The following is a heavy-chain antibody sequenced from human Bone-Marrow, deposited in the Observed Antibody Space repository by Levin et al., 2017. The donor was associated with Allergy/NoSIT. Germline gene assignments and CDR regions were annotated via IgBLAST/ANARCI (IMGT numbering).Heavy chain of an antibody. CDR3: VRHGGWFGP. CDR2: VYSSGNP. V-gene: IGHV4-39*01. J-gene: IGHJ5*02. D-gene: IGHD3-3*01. Sequence: PSETLSLTCTVSGGSITSDTYYWGWIRQPPGKGLEWIGSVYSSGNPYLNPALKSRLTISLDTSTNQFFLRLASVTAADPAVYFCVRHGGWFGPWGPGTLVTVSS. CDR1: GGSITSDTYY.